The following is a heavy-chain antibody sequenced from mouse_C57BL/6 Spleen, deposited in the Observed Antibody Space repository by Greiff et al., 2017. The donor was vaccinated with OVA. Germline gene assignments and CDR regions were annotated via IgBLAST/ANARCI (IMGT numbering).Heavy chain of an antibody. CDR2: ISSGSSTI. CDR1: GFTFSDYG. D-gene: IGHD1-1*01. CDR3: AREGITTVAYYFDY. V-gene: IGHV5-17*01. Sequence: EVKVVESGGGLVKPGGSLKLSCAASGFTFSDYGMHWVRQAPEKGLEWVAYISSGSSTIYYADTVKGRFTISRDNAKNTLFLQMTSLRSEDTAMYYCAREGITTVAYYFDYWGQGTTLTVSS. J-gene: IGHJ2*01.